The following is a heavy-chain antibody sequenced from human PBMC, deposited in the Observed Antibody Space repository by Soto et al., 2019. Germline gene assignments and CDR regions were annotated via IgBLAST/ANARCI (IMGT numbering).Heavy chain of an antibody. Sequence: ASVKVSCKASGYTFTSYAMHWLRQAPGQRLEWMGWINAGNGNTKYSQKFQGRVTITRDTSASTAYMELSSLRSEDTAVYYCASNSYGEYYYYGMDVWGQGTTVTVSS. J-gene: IGHJ6*02. CDR1: GYTFTSYA. D-gene: IGHD5-18*01. CDR3: ASNSYGEYYYYGMDV. CDR2: INAGNGNT. V-gene: IGHV1-3*01.